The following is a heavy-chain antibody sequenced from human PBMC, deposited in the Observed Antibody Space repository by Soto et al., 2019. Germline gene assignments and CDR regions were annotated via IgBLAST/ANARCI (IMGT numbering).Heavy chain of an antibody. V-gene: IGHV4-31*03. CDR1: GASIRSGGYY. Sequence: PSETLSLTCSVSGASIRSGGYYWSWLRQSPGKGLEWIGHIYYTGSTFYSPSLKSRLTISLDTSKNQFSLDLRSVTAADTAMYYCARIDMACSKWGRGTLVTVSS. J-gene: IGHJ4*02. D-gene: IGHD4-4*01. CDR2: IYYTGST. CDR3: ARIDMACSK.